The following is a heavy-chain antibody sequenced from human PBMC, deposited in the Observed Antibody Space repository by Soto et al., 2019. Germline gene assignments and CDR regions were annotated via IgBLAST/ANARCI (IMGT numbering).Heavy chain of an antibody. V-gene: IGHV3-49*03. J-gene: IGHJ4*02. CDR3: TQYCTNGVCHQVY. CDR1: GFTFGDYA. Sequence: GGSLRLSCTASGFTFGDYAMSWFRQAPGKGLEWVGFIRSKAYGGTTEYAASVKGRFTISRDDSKSIAYLQMNSLKTEDTAVYYCTQYCTNGVCHQVYWGQGTLVTVSS. D-gene: IGHD2-8*01. CDR2: IRSKAYGGTT.